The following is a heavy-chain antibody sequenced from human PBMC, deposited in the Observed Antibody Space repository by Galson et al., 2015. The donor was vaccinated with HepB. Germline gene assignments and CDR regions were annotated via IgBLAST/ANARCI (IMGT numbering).Heavy chain of an antibody. CDR1: GFTFSDYY. CDR3: ASYCSGGSCYPTNPDY. J-gene: IGHJ4*02. CDR2: ISSSSSYT. D-gene: IGHD2-15*01. V-gene: IGHV3-11*03. Sequence: SLRLSCAASGFTFSDYYMSWIRQAPGKGLEWVSYISSSSSYTNYADSVKGRFTISRDNAKNSLYLQMNSLRAEDTAVYYCASYCSGGSCYPTNPDYWGQGTLVTVSS.